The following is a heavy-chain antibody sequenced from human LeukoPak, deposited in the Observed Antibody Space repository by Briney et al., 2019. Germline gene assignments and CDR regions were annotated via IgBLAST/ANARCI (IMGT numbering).Heavy chain of an antibody. V-gene: IGHV1-2*02. D-gene: IGHD2-2*01. Sequence: SVKVSCKASGYTFTGYYMHWVRQAPGQGLEWMGWINPNSGGTNYAQNFQGRATMTRDTSISTAYMELSRLRSDDTAVYYCARASGDFCSSSTCFKSLYYYYMDVWGKGTTVTVSS. CDR3: ARASGDFCSSSTCFKSLYYYYMDV. CDR1: GYTFTGYY. J-gene: IGHJ6*03. CDR2: INPNSGGT.